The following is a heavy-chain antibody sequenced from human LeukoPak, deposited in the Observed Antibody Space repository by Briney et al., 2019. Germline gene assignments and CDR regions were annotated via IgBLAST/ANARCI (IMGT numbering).Heavy chain of an antibody. J-gene: IGHJ6*02. CDR3: ARVYADKYYYGSGSPNGMDV. V-gene: IGHV4-30-4*01. CDR1: GGSISSGDYY. CDR2: IYYSGST. D-gene: IGHD3-10*01. Sequence: SETLSLTCTVSGGSISSGDYYWSWIRQPPGKGLEWIGYIYYSGSTYYNPSLKSRVTISVDTSKNQFSLKLSSVTAADTAVYYCARVYADKYYYGSGSPNGMDVWGQGTTVTVSS.